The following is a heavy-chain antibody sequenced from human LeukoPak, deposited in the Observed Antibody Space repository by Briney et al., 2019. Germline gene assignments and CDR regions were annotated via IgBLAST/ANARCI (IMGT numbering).Heavy chain of an antibody. D-gene: IGHD3-10*01. CDR3: ARGGWFDP. J-gene: IGHJ5*02. Sequence: ASVKVSCKASGYTFTNNFMHWVRQAPGQGLEWIGIINPSGDNTWYAQKFQGRVTMTRDMATSTDYLELSRLRSDDTAVYYCARGGWFDPWGQGTLVTVSS. CDR2: INPSGDNT. V-gene: IGHV1-46*01. CDR1: GYTFTNNF.